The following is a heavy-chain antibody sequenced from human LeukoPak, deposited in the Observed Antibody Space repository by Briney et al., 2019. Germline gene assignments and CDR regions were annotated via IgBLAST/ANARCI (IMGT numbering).Heavy chain of an antibody. D-gene: IGHD4-17*01. CDR3: AREGRQDYVYFDH. CDR2: INYRGST. Sequence: SATLSLTCTVADGSISSGNYYWSWIRQPPGKGLEWIEYINYRGSTNYNPSLKSRVTMSVATSKNRFSLKLSSVTGADTAMYYCAREGRQDYVYFDHWGQGSLVSVSS. CDR1: DGSISSGNYY. V-gene: IGHV4-61*01. J-gene: IGHJ4*02.